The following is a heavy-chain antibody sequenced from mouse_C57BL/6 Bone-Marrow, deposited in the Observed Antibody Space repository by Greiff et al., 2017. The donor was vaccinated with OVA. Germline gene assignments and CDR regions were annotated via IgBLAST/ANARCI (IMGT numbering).Heavy chain of an antibody. CDR2: ISSGGDYI. J-gene: IGHJ4*01. Sequence: EVKVEESGEGLVKPGGSLKLSCAASGFTFSSYAMSWVRQTPEKRLEWVAYISSGGDYIYYADTVKGRFTISRDNARNTLYLQMSSLKSEDTAMYYCTRVGDVMVYWGQGTSVTVSS. CDR3: TRVGDVMVY. V-gene: IGHV5-9-1*02. CDR1: GFTFSSYA.